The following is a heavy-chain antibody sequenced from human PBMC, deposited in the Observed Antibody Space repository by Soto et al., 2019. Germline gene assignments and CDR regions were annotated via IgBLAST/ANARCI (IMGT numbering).Heavy chain of an antibody. Sequence: QLQLQESGSGLVKPSETLSLTCTVSGDSISSGAYSWSWIRLPPGKRLEWIGYIYHRGTSHYNPSLKSRVTMSVDRSRNQCSLNLRSVTAADTAVYYCARTLDYGGSAGTNWFDPWGQGTLVTVSS. CDR3: ARTLDYGGSAGTNWFDP. V-gene: IGHV4-30-2*01. CDR2: IYHRGTS. CDR1: GDSISSGAYS. J-gene: IGHJ5*02. D-gene: IGHD2-15*01.